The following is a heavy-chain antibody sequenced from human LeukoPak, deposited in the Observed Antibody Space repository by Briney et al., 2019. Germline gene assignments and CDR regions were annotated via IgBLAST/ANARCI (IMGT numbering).Heavy chain of an antibody. J-gene: IGHJ4*02. V-gene: IGHV4-59*01. Sequence: PSETLSLTCTVSGGSISSYYWSWIRQPPGKGLEWIGYIYYSGSTNYNPSLKSRVTISVDTSKNQLSLNLTSVTAADTAVYYCARETKLMGYSSGLGFNYWGQGTLVTVSS. CDR2: IYYSGST. CDR1: GGSISSYY. CDR3: ARETKLMGYSSGLGFNY. D-gene: IGHD6-19*01.